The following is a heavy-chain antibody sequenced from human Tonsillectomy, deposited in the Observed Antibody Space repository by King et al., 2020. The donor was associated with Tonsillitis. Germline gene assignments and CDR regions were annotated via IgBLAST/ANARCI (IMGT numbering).Heavy chain of an antibody. V-gene: IGHV3-30*18. J-gene: IGHJ4*02. CDR2: ISYDGSNK. CDR3: AKDGQGLTYYFDY. D-gene: IGHD3/OR15-3a*01. CDR1: GFTFSSYG. Sequence: VQLVESGGGVVQPGRSLRLSCAASGFTFSSYGMHWVRQAPGKGLEWVAVISYDGSNKYYADSVKGRFTISRDNSKNTLYLQMNSLRAEDTAVYYCAKDGQGLTYYFDYWGQGTLVPVSS.